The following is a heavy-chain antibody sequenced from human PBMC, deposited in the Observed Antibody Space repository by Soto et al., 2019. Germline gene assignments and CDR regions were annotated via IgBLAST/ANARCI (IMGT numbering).Heavy chain of an antibody. J-gene: IGHJ4*02. CDR1: GGTFSSYT. CDR3: ARDTVTHAANPAFDS. D-gene: IGHD4-17*01. CDR2: IIPILGIA. V-gene: IGHV1-69*08. Sequence: QVQLVQSGAEVKKPGSSVKVSCKASGGTFSSYTISWVRQAPGQGLEWMGRIIPILGIANYAQKFQGRVTITADKSTSTAYMELSSLRSEDTAVYYCARDTVTHAANPAFDSWGQGTLVTVSS.